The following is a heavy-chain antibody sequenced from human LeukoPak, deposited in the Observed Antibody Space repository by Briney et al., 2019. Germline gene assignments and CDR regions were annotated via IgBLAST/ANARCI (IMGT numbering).Heavy chain of an antibody. D-gene: IGHD3-3*01. J-gene: IGHJ6*04. CDR3: ARDGPIFGVAKVDV. CDR2: IYTYCTA. CDR1: GGPISSYY. V-gene: IGHV4-4*07. Sequence: SEPLTLPCTVSGGPISSYYWSWIRQPAGKGLEWIERIYTYCTANYNTSLKSRVNISVDTSKIQFSLKLSSVTAADTAVYYCARDGPIFGVAKVDVWGKGTTVTVSS.